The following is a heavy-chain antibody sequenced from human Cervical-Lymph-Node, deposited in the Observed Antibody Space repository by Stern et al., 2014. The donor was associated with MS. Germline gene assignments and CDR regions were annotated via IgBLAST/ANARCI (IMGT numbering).Heavy chain of an antibody. Sequence: QMQLVQSGAEVKKPGSSVNVSCKASGGTFSSSYAITWMRQAPGQGLEWMGRIIPMLGLPNYAQKFQGRVTITADTSTSTAYMELSSLRSEGTAVYYCARGVVTNRAAATLHNLFEPWGQGTLVTVSS. CDR2: IIPMLGLP. D-gene: IGHD2-15*01. J-gene: IGHJ5*02. V-gene: IGHV1-69*09. CDR3: ARGVVTNRAAATLHNLFEP. CDR1: GGTFSSSYA.